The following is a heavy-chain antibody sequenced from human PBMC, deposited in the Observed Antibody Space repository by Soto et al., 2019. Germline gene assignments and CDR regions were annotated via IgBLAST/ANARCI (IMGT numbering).Heavy chain of an antibody. CDR1: GFTFRIYS. D-gene: IGHD5-18*01. CDR3: ARGARDTTMIPHDI. Sequence: AGGSLRLSCAASGFTFRIYSMNWVRQAPGKGLEWVSSISSSSIYIYYADSVRGRFTISRDNAKNSLYLQMNSLRAEDTAVYYCARGARDTTMIPHDIWGQGTMVTVSS. CDR2: ISSSSIYI. V-gene: IGHV3-21*06. J-gene: IGHJ3*02.